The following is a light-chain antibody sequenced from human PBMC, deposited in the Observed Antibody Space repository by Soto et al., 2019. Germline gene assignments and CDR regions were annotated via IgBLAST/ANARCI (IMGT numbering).Light chain of an antibody. CDR1: QTISSY. CDR2: GAS. J-gene: IGKJ4*01. CDR3: QQSYSSPLT. V-gene: IGKV1-39*01. Sequence: DIQVTQSPSSLSASVGDRVTITCRASQTISSYLNWYQQKPGKAPKLLIYGASSLQSGVPSRFSGSGSGTDCTLTISSLQPEDSATYSCQQSYSSPLTFGGGTKVEVK.